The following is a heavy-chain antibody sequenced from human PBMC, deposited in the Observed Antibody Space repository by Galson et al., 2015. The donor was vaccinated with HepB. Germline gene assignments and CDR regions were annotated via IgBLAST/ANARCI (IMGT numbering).Heavy chain of an antibody. CDR3: AREAYYDIFFDY. Sequence: SVKVSCKASGYTFTGYYLHWLRQAPGQGLEWMGRINPNSGGTNYAQKFQGRVTMTRDTSINTAYMELSRLRSDDTAVYYCAREAYYDIFFDYWGQGTQVTVSS. D-gene: IGHD3-22*01. CDR1: GYTFTGYY. J-gene: IGHJ4*02. CDR2: INPNSGGT. V-gene: IGHV1-2*06.